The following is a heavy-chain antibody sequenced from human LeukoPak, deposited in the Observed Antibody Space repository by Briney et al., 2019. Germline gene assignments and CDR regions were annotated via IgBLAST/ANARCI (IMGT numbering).Heavy chain of an antibody. J-gene: IGHJ5*02. D-gene: IGHD3-22*01. CDR1: GYSISSGYY. V-gene: IGHV4-38-2*02. Sequence: SETLSLTCSVSGYSISSGYYWGWIRQPPGKGLEWIGSVFHSGITYYNPSLKTRVTLSVDTSKNQFSLKLSSVTAADTAVYYCARDSSGYYHWFDPWGQGTLVTVSS. CDR3: ARDSSGYYHWFDP. CDR2: VFHSGIT.